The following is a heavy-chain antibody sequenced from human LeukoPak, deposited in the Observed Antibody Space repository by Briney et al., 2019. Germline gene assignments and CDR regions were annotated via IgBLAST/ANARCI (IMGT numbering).Heavy chain of an antibody. D-gene: IGHD6-19*01. Sequence: GGSLRLSCAASGFTFSSYGMHWVRQAPGKGMEWVAVIWYDGSNKYYADSVKGRFTISRDNSKNTLYLRMNSLRAEDTAVYYCARDTAVAGTADYFDYWGQGTLVTASS. CDR1: GFTFSSYG. CDR2: IWYDGSNK. CDR3: ARDTAVAGTADYFDY. J-gene: IGHJ4*02. V-gene: IGHV3-33*01.